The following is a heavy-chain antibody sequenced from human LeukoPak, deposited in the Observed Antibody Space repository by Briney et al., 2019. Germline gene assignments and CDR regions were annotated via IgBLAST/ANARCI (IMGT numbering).Heavy chain of an antibody. D-gene: IGHD1-26*01. CDR1: GGSISSYY. CDR3: ARHGSYYPYYYYYYMDV. CDR2: TYTSGST. J-gene: IGHJ6*03. Sequence: PSETLSLTCTVSGGSISSYYWSWIRQPPGKGLEWIGYTYTSGSTNYNPSLKSRVTISVDTSKNQFSLKLSSVTAADTAVYYCARHGSYYPYYYYYYMDVWGKGTTVTVSS. V-gene: IGHV4-4*09.